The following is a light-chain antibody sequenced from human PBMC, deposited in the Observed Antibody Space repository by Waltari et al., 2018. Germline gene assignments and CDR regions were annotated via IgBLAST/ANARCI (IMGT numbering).Light chain of an antibody. Sequence: DIQLTHSPSSLSPPIEDRPTITCRASESVASYLNWYQHKPGQAPNLLIYAASNLQSGVPFRFSGSGSGTDFTLTISSLQSEDFATYYCQQTYSAPMSTFGRGTKLEIK. CDR1: ESVASY. CDR3: QQTYSAPMST. CDR2: AAS. V-gene: IGKV1-39*01. J-gene: IGKJ2*01.